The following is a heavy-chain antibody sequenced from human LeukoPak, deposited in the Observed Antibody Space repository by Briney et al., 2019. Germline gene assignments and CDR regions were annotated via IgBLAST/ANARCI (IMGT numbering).Heavy chain of an antibody. CDR2: IIPIFGTA. CDR3: ARENSGAAGVFDY. V-gene: IGHV1-69*06. J-gene: IGHJ4*02. CDR1: GYTFTCYY. D-gene: IGHD6-13*01. Sequence: ASVKVSCKASGYTFTCYYMHWVRQAPGQGLEWMGGIIPIFGTANYAQKFQGRVTITADKSTSTAYMELSSLRSEDTAVYYCARENSGAAGVFDYWGQGTLVTVSS.